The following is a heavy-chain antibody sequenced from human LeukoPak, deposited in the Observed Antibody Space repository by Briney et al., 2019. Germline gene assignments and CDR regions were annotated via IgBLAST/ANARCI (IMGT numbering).Heavy chain of an antibody. CDR2: INPSGGST. Sequence: ASVKVSCKASGYTFTSYYMHWVRQAPGQGLGWMGIINPSGGSTSYAQKFQGRVTMTRDTSTSTVYMELSSLGSEDTAVYYCARAWELNWFDPWGQGTLVTVSS. D-gene: IGHD1-26*01. CDR1: GYTFTSYY. J-gene: IGHJ5*02. CDR3: ARAWELNWFDP. V-gene: IGHV1-46*01.